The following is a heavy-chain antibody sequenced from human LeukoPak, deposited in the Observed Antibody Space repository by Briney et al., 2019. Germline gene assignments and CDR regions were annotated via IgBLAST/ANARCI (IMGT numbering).Heavy chain of an antibody. J-gene: IGHJ4*02. D-gene: IGHD3-16*01. CDR3: AKDAGFMSSKSYYLEY. Sequence: GGSLRLSCTASGFSFTNCGMHWVRQAPGKGLEWVTFIRFIRCGGSSKYYADSVKGRFAISRDNSKDTPYLQLNGLRPEDTAVYYCAKDAGFMSSKSYYLEYWGQGTLVTASS. V-gene: IGHV3-30*02. CDR2: IRFIRCGGSSK. CDR1: GFSFTNCG.